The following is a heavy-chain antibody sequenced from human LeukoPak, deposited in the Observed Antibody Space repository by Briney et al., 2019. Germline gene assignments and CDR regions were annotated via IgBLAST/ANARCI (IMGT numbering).Heavy chain of an antibody. D-gene: IGHD6-13*01. Sequence: GASVKVSCKASGGTFSSYAISWVRQAPGQGLEWMGRIIPILGIANYAQKFQGRATITADKSTSTAYMELSSLRSEDTAVYYCARSIAAAGTVDYWGQGTLVTVSS. J-gene: IGHJ4*02. V-gene: IGHV1-69*04. CDR1: GGTFSSYA. CDR3: ARSIAAAGTVDY. CDR2: IIPILGIA.